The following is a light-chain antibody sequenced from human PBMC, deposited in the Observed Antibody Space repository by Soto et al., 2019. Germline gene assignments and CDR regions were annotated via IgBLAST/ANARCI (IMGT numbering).Light chain of an antibody. Sequence: DIQMTQSPSSLSASVGDRVTITCRASESISMHLDCYQQKPVKAPNLLIYAASTLQNGVPLWFSVCVSGTDFKLTINSLRPEAFAPYHCQQSYRTLSISFGQGTRLE. J-gene: IGKJ5*01. CDR1: ESISMH. CDR2: AAS. V-gene: IGKV1-39*01. CDR3: QQSYRTLSIS.